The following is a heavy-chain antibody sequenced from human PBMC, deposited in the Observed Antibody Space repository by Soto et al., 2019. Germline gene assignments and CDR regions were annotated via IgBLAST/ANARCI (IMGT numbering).Heavy chain of an antibody. V-gene: IGHV1-69*02. Sequence: ASVKVSCKASGGTFSSYTISWVRQAPGQGLEWMGRIIPILGIANYAQKFQGRVTITADKSTSTAYMELSSLRSEDTAVYYCARGVTLSSHFDYWGQGTLVTVSS. CDR3: ARGVTLSSHFDY. CDR2: IIPILGIA. J-gene: IGHJ4*02. D-gene: IGHD6-13*01. CDR1: GGTFSSYT.